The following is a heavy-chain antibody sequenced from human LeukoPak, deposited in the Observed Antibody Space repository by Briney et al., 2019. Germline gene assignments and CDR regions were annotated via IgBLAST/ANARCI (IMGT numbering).Heavy chain of an antibody. J-gene: IGHJ5*02. CDR1: GSSFTSYW. V-gene: IGHV5-10-1*01. D-gene: IGHD3-10*01. Sequence: GESLKISCKGSGSSFTSYWISWVRPMPGKGLEWMGRIDPSDSYTNYSPSFQGHVTISADKSISTAYLQWSSPKASDTAMYYCARQVTMVRGVIGFDPWGQGTLVTVSS. CDR3: ARQVTMVRGVIGFDP. CDR2: IDPSDSYT.